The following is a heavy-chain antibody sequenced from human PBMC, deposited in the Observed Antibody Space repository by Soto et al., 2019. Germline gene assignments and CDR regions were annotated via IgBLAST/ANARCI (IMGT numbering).Heavy chain of an antibody. CDR3: ARVLMVYAIYHFDY. Sequence: ASVKVSCKASGYTFTSYYMHWVRQAPGQGLEWMGWISAYNGNTNYAQKLQGRVTMTTDTSTSTAYMELRSLRSDDTAVYYCARVLMVYAIYHFDYWGQGTLVTVSS. J-gene: IGHJ4*02. CDR2: ISAYNGNT. D-gene: IGHD2-8*01. CDR1: GYTFTSYY. V-gene: IGHV1-18*04.